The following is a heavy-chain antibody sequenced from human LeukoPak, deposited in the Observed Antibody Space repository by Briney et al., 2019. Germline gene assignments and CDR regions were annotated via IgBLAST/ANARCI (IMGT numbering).Heavy chain of an antibody. CDR3: ARGSSGYYYYYYMDV. J-gene: IGHJ6*03. D-gene: IGHD3-10*01. CDR1: GGSISSYY. CDR2: IYYSGST. V-gene: IGHV4-59*12. Sequence: PSETLSLTCTVSGGSISSYYWSWIRQPPGKGLEWIGYIYYSGSTNYKPSLKSRVTISVDTSKNQFSLKLSSVTAADTAVYYCARGSSGYYYYYYMDVWGKGTTVTVSS.